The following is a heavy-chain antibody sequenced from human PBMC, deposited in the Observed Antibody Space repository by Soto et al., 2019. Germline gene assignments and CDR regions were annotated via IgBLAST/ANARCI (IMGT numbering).Heavy chain of an antibody. D-gene: IGHD5-12*01. CDR3: AREAYSGYDLIFRGWFDP. CDR2: ISSSGSTI. V-gene: IGHV3-11*01. Sequence: GGSLRLSCAASGFTFSDYYMSWIRQAPGKGLEWVSYISSSGSTIYYADSVKGRFTISRDNAKNSLYLQMNSLRAEDTAVYYCAREAYSGYDLIFRGWFDPWGQGTLVTVSS. J-gene: IGHJ5*02. CDR1: GFTFSDYY.